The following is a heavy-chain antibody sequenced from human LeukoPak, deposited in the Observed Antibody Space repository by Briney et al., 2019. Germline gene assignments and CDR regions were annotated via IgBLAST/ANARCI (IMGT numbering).Heavy chain of an antibody. J-gene: IGHJ4*02. CDR1: GYTFSAYV. CDR3: ARGWWDLGEIPF. D-gene: IGHD1-26*01. Sequence: RASVKVSCKGSGYTFSAYVLHWVRQAPGQSLEWTGWINGGNGETRYSENFHGRVTITRDAAAKTSYMELSSLGPEDTAVYYCARGWWDLGEIPFWGQGTL. V-gene: IGHV1-3*01. CDR2: INGGNGET.